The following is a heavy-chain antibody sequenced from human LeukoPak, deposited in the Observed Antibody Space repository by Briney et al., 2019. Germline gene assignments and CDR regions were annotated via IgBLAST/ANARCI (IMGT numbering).Heavy chain of an antibody. CDR3: ARGVVPAANIDFGFDY. CDR1: GFTFSSYE. Sequence: GGSLRLSCAASGFTFSSYEMNWVRQAPGKGLEWVSYISSSGSTIYYADSVKGRFTISRDNAKNSLYLQMNSLRAEDTAVYYCARGVVPAANIDFGFDYWGQGTLVTVSS. J-gene: IGHJ4*02. CDR2: ISSSGSTI. D-gene: IGHD2-2*01. V-gene: IGHV3-48*03.